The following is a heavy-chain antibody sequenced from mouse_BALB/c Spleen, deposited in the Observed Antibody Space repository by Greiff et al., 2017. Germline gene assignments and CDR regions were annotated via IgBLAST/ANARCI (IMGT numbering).Heavy chain of an antibody. CDR2: INPSNGRT. CDR1: GYTFTSYW. CDR3: APDYYGSSYGFAY. Sequence: QVQLQQPGAELVKPGASVKLSCKASGYTFTSYWMHWVKQRPGQGLEWIGEINPSNGRTNYNEKFKSKATLTVDKSSSTAYMQLSSLTSEDSAVYYCAPDYYGSSYGFAYWGQGTLVTVSA. V-gene: IGHV1S81*02. D-gene: IGHD1-1*01. J-gene: IGHJ3*01.